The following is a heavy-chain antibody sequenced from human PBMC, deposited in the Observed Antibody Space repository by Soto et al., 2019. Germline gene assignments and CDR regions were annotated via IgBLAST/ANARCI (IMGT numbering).Heavy chain of an antibody. CDR2: IWYDGSNK. D-gene: IGHD2-2*02. V-gene: IGHV3-33*01. J-gene: IGHJ6*02. CDR1: GFTFSSYG. Sequence: GGSLRLSCAASGFTFSSYGMHWVRQAPGKGLEWVAVIWYDGSNKYYADSVKGRFIISRDNSKNTLYLQMNSLRAEDTAVYYCARELGYCSSTSCYKGYYGMDVWGPGTTVTVSS. CDR3: ARELGYCSSTSCYKGYYGMDV.